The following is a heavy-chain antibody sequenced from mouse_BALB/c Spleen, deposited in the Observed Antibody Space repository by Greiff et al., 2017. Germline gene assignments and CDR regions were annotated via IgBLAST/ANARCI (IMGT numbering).Heavy chain of an antibody. D-gene: IGHD1-1*01. V-gene: IGHV2-9*02. CDR2: IWAGGST. CDR3: ARDGTTVVDAMDY. Sequence: VQLVESGPGLVAPSQSLSITCTVSGFSLTSYGVHWVRQPPGKGLEWLGVIWAGGSTNYNSALMSRLSISKDNSKSQVFLKMNSLQTDDTAMYYCARDGTTVVDAMDYWGQGTSVTVSS. J-gene: IGHJ4*01. CDR1: GFSLTSYG.